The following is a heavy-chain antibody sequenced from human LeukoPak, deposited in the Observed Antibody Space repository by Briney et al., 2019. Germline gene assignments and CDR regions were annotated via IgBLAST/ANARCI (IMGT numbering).Heavy chain of an antibody. D-gene: IGHD5-24*01. J-gene: IGHJ6*02. CDR2: IYYSGST. CDR3: ARQVEGWLQLYYYYGMDV. V-gene: IGHV4-59*08. CDR1: GCTISSYY. Sequence: SGSLRLSCTASGCTISSYYMSWIRQAPGKGLEWVAYIYYSGSTNYNASLKSRVTICVDPSKTQYSLTLSSGTAADTVVYYCARQVEGWLQLYYYYGMDVWGQGTTVTVSS.